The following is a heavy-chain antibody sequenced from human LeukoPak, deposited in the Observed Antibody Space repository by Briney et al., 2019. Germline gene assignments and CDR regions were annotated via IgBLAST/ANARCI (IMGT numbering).Heavy chain of an antibody. Sequence: SDTLSLTCTVSGGSISSNNYYWGWIRQPPGTGLEWIGSIYYSGSTYYNPSLKSRVTISVDTSKNQFSLKLSSVTAADTAVYYCARADYYDSSGYSRRGYYYMDVWGKGTTVTVSS. V-gene: IGHV4-39*07. D-gene: IGHD3-22*01. CDR1: GGSISSNNYY. CDR2: IYYSGST. CDR3: ARADYYDSSGYSRRGYYYMDV. J-gene: IGHJ6*03.